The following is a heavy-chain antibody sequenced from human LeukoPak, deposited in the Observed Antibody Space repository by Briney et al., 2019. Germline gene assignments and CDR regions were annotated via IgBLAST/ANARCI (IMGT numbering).Heavy chain of an antibody. CDR1: GFTFSSYV. Sequence: PGGSLRLSCAASGFTFSSYVMHWVRQAPGKGLEWVAVISYDGSNKYYADSVKGRFTISRDNSKNTLYLQMNSLRAEDTAVYYCARVDYGSGSYYAFDIWGQGTMVTVSS. D-gene: IGHD3-10*01. V-gene: IGHV3-30*04. J-gene: IGHJ3*02. CDR2: ISYDGSNK. CDR3: ARVDYGSGSYYAFDI.